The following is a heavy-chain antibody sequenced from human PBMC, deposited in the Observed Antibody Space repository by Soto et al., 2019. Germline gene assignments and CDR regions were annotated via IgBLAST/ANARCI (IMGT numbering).Heavy chain of an antibody. J-gene: IGHJ4*02. CDR1: GFTFSSYG. V-gene: IGHV3-48*04. CDR2: IRTSGSTI. CDR3: ARVSPPLDY. Sequence: PGGSLRLSCAASGFTFSSYGMRWVRQAPGKGLEWVSVIRTSGSTINYADSVKGRFTISRDNAKNSLYLQMNSLRAEDTAVYYCARVSPPLDYWGQGT.